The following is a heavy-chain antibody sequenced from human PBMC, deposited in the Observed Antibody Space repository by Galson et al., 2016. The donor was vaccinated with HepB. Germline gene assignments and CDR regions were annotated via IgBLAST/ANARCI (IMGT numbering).Heavy chain of an antibody. Sequence: SLRLSCAASGFTFSRYEMTWVRQAPGKGLEWLSYITSHSDRIYCADSAKGRFTISRDNGKNSLFLQMNSLRVEDTAIYYCAREPYNRFDPWGQGTLVTVSS. CDR3: AREPYNRFDP. V-gene: IGHV3-48*03. CDR1: GFTFSRYE. J-gene: IGHJ5*02. CDR2: ITSHSDRI.